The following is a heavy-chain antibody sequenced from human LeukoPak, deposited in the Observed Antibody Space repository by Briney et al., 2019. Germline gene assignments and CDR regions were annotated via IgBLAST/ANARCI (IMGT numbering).Heavy chain of an antibody. J-gene: IGHJ5*02. CDR2: ISSSSSTI. D-gene: IGHD2-2*01. Sequence: GGSLRLSCAASGFTFSSYSMNWVRQAPGKGLEWVSYISSSSSTIYYADSVKGRFTISRDNAKNSLYLQMNSLRAEDTAVYYCATLEDIVVVPDAPLHWFDPWGQGTLVTVSS. CDR1: GFTFSSYS. CDR3: ATLEDIVVVPDAPLHWFDP. V-gene: IGHV3-48*01.